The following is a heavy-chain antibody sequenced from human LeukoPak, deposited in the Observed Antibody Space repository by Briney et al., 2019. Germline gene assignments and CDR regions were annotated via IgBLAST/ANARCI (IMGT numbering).Heavy chain of an antibody. CDR3: ARATPNYYGSGSYLD. V-gene: IGHV4-59*01. J-gene: IGHJ4*02. D-gene: IGHD3-10*01. Sequence: SETLSLTCTVSGGSISSYYWNWIRQPPGKGLEWIGYIYYSGSTNYNPSLKSRVTISVDTSKNQFSLKLSSVTAADTAVYYCARATPNYYGSGSYLDWGQGTLVTVSS. CDR1: GGSISSYY. CDR2: IYYSGST.